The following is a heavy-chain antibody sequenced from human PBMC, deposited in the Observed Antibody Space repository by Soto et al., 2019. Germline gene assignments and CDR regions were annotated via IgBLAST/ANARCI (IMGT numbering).Heavy chain of an antibody. V-gene: IGHV4-38-2*01. D-gene: IGHD2-15*01. CDR1: GFFISSGNY. CDR3: ARARWYDAFDV. CDR2: IFHGGNT. J-gene: IGHJ3*01. Sequence: SETLSLTCAVSGFFISSGNYWGWIRKPPGKGLEWIGSIFHGGNTYYNPSLKSRVTISVDMSKNQFSLKLTSVTAADTAVYYCARARWYDAFDVWGQGTVVTVSS.